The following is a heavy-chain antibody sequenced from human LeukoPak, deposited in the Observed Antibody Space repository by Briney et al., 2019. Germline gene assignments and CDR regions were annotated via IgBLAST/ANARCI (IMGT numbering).Heavy chain of an antibody. V-gene: IGHV3-74*01. CDR1: GFTFNTYW. D-gene: IGHD6-19*01. J-gene: IGHJ6*02. Sequence: GGSLTLSCVASGFTFNTYWIHWVRQGPGKGLVWVSLISADGTTTTYADYVKGRFTVSRDNAQNTLYLQMNSLRGEDAAAYYCARGLAGAYRIMDVWGQGTTVTVS. CDR3: ARGLAGAYRIMDV. CDR2: ISADGTTT.